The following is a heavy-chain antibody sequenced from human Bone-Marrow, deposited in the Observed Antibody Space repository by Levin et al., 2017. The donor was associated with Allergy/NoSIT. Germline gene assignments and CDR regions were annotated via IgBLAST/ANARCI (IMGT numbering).Heavy chain of an antibody. CDR3: ASKTMGVDY. D-gene: IGHD4/OR15-4a*01. CDR2: ISYDGSNK. J-gene: IGHJ4*02. Sequence: GGSLRLSCAASGFTFSSYAMHWVRQAPGKGLEWVAVISYDGSNKYYADSVKGRFTISRDNSKNTLYLQMNSLRAEDTAVYYCASKTMGVDYWGQGTLVTVSS. V-gene: IGHV3-30-3*01. CDR1: GFTFSSYA.